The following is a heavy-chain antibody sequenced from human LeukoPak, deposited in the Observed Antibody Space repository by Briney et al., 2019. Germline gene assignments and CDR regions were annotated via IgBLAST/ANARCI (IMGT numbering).Heavy chain of an antibody. CDR3: AKETKTRGGPIDY. Sequence: QPRGSLRLSCAASGFTSSSYAMSCVRHAPGKGLEWVSPISASGGSTYYADSVKGRFTISRDNSKNTLFLQMNSLRVEDTAVYYCAKETKTRGGPIDYWGQGTLVTVSS. CDR1: GFTSSSYA. D-gene: IGHD2-2*01. V-gene: IGHV3-23*01. J-gene: IGHJ4*02. CDR2: ISASGGST.